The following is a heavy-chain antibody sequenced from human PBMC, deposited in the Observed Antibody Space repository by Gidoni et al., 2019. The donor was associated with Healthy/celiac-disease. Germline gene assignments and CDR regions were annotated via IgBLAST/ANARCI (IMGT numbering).Heavy chain of an antibody. D-gene: IGHD6-6*01. CDR2: INHSGST. J-gene: IGHJ1*01. CDR1: VGSFSGYY. V-gene: IGHV4-34*01. Sequence: QVQLQQWGAGLLKPSETLSLTCAVYVGSFSGYYWSWIRQPPGKGLEWIGEINHSGSTNYNPSLKSRVTISVDTSKNQFSLKLSSVTAADTAVYYCARGRRIAARPGYFQHWGQGTLVTVSS. CDR3: ARGRRIAARPGYFQH.